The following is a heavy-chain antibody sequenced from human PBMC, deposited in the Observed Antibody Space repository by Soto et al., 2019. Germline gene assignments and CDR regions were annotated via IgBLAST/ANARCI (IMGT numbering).Heavy chain of an antibody. CDR2: IYYSGST. CDR3: ATSNWFDT. V-gene: IGHV4-39*01. CDR1: GGSISSRGYY. Sequence: QLQLQESGPGLVKPSETLSLTCTVSGGSISSRGYYWGWIRQPLGKGLEWIGTIYYSGSTYYNPSLNLRVTVPVDTSKNLFSLTLSSVTAADTAVYYCATSNWFDTWGQGTLVTVSS. J-gene: IGHJ5*02.